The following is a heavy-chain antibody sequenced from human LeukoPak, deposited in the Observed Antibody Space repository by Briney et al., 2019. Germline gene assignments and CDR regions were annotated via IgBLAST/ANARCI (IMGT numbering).Heavy chain of an antibody. V-gene: IGHV3-7*01. Sequence: GGSLRLSCASSGFTFSRYWMSWVRQAPGKGLEWVANIKQDGSEKYYVDSVKDRFTISRDNANNSLYLQMNSLRAEDTAVYYCARGHWLDSFDHWGQGTLVTVSS. CDR2: IKQDGSEK. D-gene: IGHD6-19*01. CDR3: ARGHWLDSFDH. CDR1: GFTFSRYW. J-gene: IGHJ4*02.